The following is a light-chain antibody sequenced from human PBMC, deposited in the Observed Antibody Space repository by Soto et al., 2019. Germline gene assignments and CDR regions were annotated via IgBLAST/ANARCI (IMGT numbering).Light chain of an antibody. CDR3: CSYTTRTTGV. V-gene: IGLV2-14*01. J-gene: IGLJ1*01. CDR2: DVS. Sequence: QSALTQPTSVSGSPGQSITISCTGTSSDVGGRDHVSWYQQHPGKAHNLMIYDVSNRRSGVSNRFSGSKSGNTASLTISGRQAEYEADYYCCSYTTRTTGVFGTGTKLTVL. CDR1: SSDVGGRDH.